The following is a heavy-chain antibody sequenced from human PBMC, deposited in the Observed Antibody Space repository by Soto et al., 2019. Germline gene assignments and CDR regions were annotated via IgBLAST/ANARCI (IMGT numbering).Heavy chain of an antibody. V-gene: IGHV1-18*04. CDR1: GYTFTIYG. CDR2: ISAYNGNT. J-gene: IGHJ6*02. D-gene: IGHD5-18*01. Sequence: ASVKVSCKASGYTFTIYGSIWVRQAPGQGLEWMGWISAYNGNTNYAQKLQGRVTMTTDTSTSTAYMELRSLRSDDTAVYYCARKLYSYGYYYYYYGLDVWGQGITVTVSS. CDR3: ARKLYSYGYYYYYYGLDV.